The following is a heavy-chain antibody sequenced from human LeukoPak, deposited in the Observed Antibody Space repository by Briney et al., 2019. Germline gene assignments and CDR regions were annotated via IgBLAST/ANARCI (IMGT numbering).Heavy chain of an antibody. CDR1: GFTFSSYW. J-gene: IGHJ4*02. V-gene: IGHV3-7*03. CDR3: ARLEWLVFGY. D-gene: IGHD6-19*01. CDR2: IKQDGSEK. Sequence: GGSLRLSCAAYGFTFSSYWMSWVRQAPGKGLEWVANIKQDGSEKYYVDSVKGRFIISRDNAKNSLYLQMNSLRAEDTAVYYCARLEWLVFGYWGQGTLVTVSS.